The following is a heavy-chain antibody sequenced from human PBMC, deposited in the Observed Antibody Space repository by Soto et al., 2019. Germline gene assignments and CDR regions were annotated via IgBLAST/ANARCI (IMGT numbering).Heavy chain of an antibody. Sequence: SAKASCEESRDAYTSCCLSWVHQATGKGLEWMGWISAYNGNTNYAQKLQGRVTMTTDTSTSTAYMELRSLRSDDTAVYYCARDLEYYYGSGSDYDDAFDIWGQGTMVTVS. J-gene: IGHJ3*02. CDR3: ARDLEYYYGSGSDYDDAFDI. D-gene: IGHD3-10*01. V-gene: IGHV1-18*01. CDR1: RDAYTSCC. CDR2: ISAYNGNT.